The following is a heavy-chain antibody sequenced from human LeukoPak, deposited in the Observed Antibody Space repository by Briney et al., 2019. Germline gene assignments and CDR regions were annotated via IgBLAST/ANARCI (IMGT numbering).Heavy chain of an antibody. D-gene: IGHD3-10*01. Sequence: PSETLSLTCAVYGGSFSGYYWSWIRQPPGKGLEWIGEINHSGSTNYNPSLKSRVTISVDTSKNQLSLKLTSVTAADTAVYYCTKGRGIWGQGTLVTVSS. V-gene: IGHV4-34*01. CDR2: INHSGST. J-gene: IGHJ4*02. CDR3: TKGRGI. CDR1: GGSFSGYY.